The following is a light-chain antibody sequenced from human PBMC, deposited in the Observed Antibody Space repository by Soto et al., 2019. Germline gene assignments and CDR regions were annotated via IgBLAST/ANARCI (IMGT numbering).Light chain of an antibody. CDR2: GVS. J-gene: IGLJ2*01. Sequence: ALTRPASVSGSPGQSITISCSGTSTDVGHPYNYVSWYQQYPGKAPKLLIFGVSNRPSGISGRFSGSKSGNTASLTISGLQPEDEADYYCMSYIASTTTHWILGGGTKVTVL. CDR1: STDVGHPYNY. CDR3: MSYIASTTTHWI. V-gene: IGLV2-14*03.